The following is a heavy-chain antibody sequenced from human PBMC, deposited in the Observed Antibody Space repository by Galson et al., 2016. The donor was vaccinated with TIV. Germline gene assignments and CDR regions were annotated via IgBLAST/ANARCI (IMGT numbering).Heavy chain of an antibody. J-gene: IGHJ6*02. CDR1: GFAFDAYA. V-gene: IGHV3-9*01. Sequence: SLRLSCAASGFAFDAYAMHWVRQPPGKGLEWVSGINWSSASTGYAGSVKGRFTISRDNAKNSRYLQMHSLRPEDTALYYCAKGAMDHVYHGMDVWGQGTTVSVSS. D-gene: IGHD1-14*01. CDR2: INWSSAST. CDR3: AKGAMDHVYHGMDV.